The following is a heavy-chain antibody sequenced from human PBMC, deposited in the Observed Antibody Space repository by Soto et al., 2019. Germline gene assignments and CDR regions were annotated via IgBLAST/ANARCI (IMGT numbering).Heavy chain of an antibody. V-gene: IGHV4-31*03. CDR1: SGSISSGGYY. CDR2: IYYSGST. D-gene: IGHD3-22*01. Sequence: QVQLQESRPGLVKPSQTLSLTCTVSSGSISSGGYYWSWIRQHPGKGLEWIGYIYYSGSTYYNPSLKSRVTISVDTSKNQFSLKLSSVTAADTAVYYCAIYDSSGSRCFQHWGQGTLVTVSS. CDR3: AIYDSSGSRCFQH. J-gene: IGHJ1*01.